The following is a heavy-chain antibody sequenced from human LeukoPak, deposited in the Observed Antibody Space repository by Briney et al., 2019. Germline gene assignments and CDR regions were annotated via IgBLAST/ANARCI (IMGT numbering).Heavy chain of an antibody. V-gene: IGHV3-66*01. D-gene: IGHD5-12*01. Sequence: GGSLRLSCAASGFTVSSNYMSWVRQAPGKGLEWVSVIYSGGSTYYADSVKGRFTISRDNSKNTLYLQMNSLRAEDTAVYYCRASGYDHNTAGYYYYYMDVWGKGTTVTISS. CDR2: IYSGGST. CDR3: RASGYDHNTAGYYYYYMDV. J-gene: IGHJ6*03. CDR1: GFTVSSNY.